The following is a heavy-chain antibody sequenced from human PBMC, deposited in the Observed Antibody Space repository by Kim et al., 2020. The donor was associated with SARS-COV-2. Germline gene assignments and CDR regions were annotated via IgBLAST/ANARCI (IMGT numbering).Heavy chain of an antibody. D-gene: IGHD3-3*01. CDR1: GGSVSSGSYY. Sequence: SETLSLTCTVSGGSVSSGSYYWSWIRQPPGKGLEWIGYIYYSGSTNYNPSLKSRVTISVDTSKNQFSLKLSSVTAADTAVYYCARDALGPYYDFWSGYYTAGVFGAFDIWGQGTMVTVSS. J-gene: IGHJ3*02. V-gene: IGHV4-61*01. CDR3: ARDALGPYYDFWSGYYTAGVFGAFDI. CDR2: IYYSGST.